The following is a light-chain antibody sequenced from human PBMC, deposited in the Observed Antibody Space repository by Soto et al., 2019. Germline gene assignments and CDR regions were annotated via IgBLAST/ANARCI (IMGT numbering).Light chain of an antibody. J-gene: IGLJ1*01. CDR3: QVWDTSSDYV. V-gene: IGLV3-21*02. CDR1: NIGTKS. CDR2: DDA. Sequence: SYELTQPSSLSVAPGQTARIPCGGDNIGTKSVHWYRQRPGQAPVLVVYDDASRPSGTPDRVSGSNSGNTATLTISRVEAGDEADYYCQVWDTSSDYVFGSGTKVTVL.